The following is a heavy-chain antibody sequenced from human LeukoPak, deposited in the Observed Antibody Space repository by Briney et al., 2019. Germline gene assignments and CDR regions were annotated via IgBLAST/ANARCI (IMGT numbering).Heavy chain of an antibody. CDR2: ISSSGSTT. V-gene: IGHV3-23*01. CDR1: GFTFSSYA. J-gene: IGHJ4*02. Sequence: PGGSLRLSCAASGFTFSSYAMSWVRQAPGKGLEWVSVISSSGSTTFYANSVKGRFTISRDDSKKTLFLHMNGLRVEDTAVYYCAKCAAYCVRERLDYWGQGTLVTVSS. D-gene: IGHD2-21*01. CDR3: AKCAAYCVRERLDY.